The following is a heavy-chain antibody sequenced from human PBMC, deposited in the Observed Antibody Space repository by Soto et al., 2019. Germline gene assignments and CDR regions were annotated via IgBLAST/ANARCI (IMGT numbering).Heavy chain of an antibody. V-gene: IGHV3-33*01. CDR3: ARDVVYYDRSGLADY. Sequence: LRLSCAASGFTFSSYGMHWVRQAPGKGLEWVAVIWYDGSNKYYADSVKGRFTISRDNSKNTLYLQMNSLRAEDTAVYYCARDVVYYDRSGLADYWGQGTLVTV. CDR1: GFTFSSYG. CDR2: IWYDGSNK. D-gene: IGHD3-22*01. J-gene: IGHJ4*02.